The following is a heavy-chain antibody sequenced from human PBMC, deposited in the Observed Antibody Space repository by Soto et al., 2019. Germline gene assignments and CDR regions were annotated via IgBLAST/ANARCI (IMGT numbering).Heavy chain of an antibody. CDR1: GGSVTSGSYY. Sequence: SSETLSLTCTVSGGSVTSGSYYWSWIRQPPGKGLEWYGYINYSGSTIYNPSLKSRLTISVNTSKNQFSLRLTSATAADTAVYYCARLDPRWFFDYWGQGSLVTVSS. CDR2: INYSGST. D-gene: IGHD2-15*01. CDR3: ARLDPRWFFDY. V-gene: IGHV4-61*01. J-gene: IGHJ4*03.